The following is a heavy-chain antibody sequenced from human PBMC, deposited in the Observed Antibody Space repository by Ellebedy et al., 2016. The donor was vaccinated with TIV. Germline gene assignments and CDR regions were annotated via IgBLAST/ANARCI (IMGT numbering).Heavy chain of an antibody. J-gene: IGHJ4*02. CDR3: IRADSFGGIFIMHY. CDR2: TRNKANSYTT. CDR1: GFTLSDHY. V-gene: IGHV3-72*01. Sequence: GGSLRLXXAASGFTLSDHYMDWVRQAPGKGLEWIGRTRNKANSYTTEYAASVKGRFTISRDDSKNSLYLQMNSLQTEDTALYYCIRADSFGGIFIMHYWGQGTLVTVSS. D-gene: IGHD3-16*02.